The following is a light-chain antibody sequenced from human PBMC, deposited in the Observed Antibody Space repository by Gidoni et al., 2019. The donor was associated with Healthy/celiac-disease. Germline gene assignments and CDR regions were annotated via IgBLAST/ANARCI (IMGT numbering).Light chain of an antibody. CDR2: WSS. CDR1: QSVFYSSNNKNY. V-gene: IGKV4-1*01. J-gene: IGKJ1*01. Sequence: DIVITQSSDPPAVPLGERATIHCQSSQSVFYSSNNKNYLSWYQQKPGQPPKLLIYWSSTRESGVPDRFSSSGCGTDFTLTISSLQAEDVAVYYCQQYYSPLWTFGQGTKVEIK. CDR3: QQYYSPLWT.